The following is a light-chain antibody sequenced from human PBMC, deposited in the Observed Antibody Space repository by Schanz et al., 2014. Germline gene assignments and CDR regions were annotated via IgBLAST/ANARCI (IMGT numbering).Light chain of an antibody. CDR3: QQYGSSQAWP. J-gene: IGKJ1*01. V-gene: IGKV3-20*01. CDR2: GAS. Sequence: VLTQSPATLSVSPGESATLSCRASQSVSSNLAWFQQKPGQAPNVLIYGASRRATGIPDRFSGSGSGTDFTLTISSLEPEDFAVYYCQQYGSSQAWPFGQGTKVEIK. CDR1: QSVSSN.